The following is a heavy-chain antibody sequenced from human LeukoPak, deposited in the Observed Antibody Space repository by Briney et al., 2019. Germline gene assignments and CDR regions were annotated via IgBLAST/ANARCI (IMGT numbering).Heavy chain of an antibody. Sequence: GGSLRLSCAASGFSFSGSAMHWVRQASGKGLEWVGRIRSKANSYATAYAASVKGRFTISRDDSKNTAYLQMNSLKTEDTAVYYCTRRITMARGAPPYDYYGMDVWGKGTTVTVSS. CDR1: GFSFSGSA. J-gene: IGHJ6*04. V-gene: IGHV3-73*01. CDR2: IRSKANSYAT. CDR3: TRRITMARGAPPYDYYGMDV. D-gene: IGHD3-10*01.